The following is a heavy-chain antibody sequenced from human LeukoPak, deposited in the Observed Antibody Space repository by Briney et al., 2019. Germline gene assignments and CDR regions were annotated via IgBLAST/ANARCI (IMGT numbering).Heavy chain of an antibody. CDR2: ISSGGGSI. V-gene: IGHV3-23*01. D-gene: IGHD5-24*01. J-gene: IGHJ6*03. CDR1: GFTFSSYG. CDR3: AKGRAAGTYDMDV. Sequence: GGSLRLSCAASGFTFSSYGMIWVRQAPGKGLEWVSGISSGGGSIYYADSVKGRLTISRDNSKNTLDLQVNSLRAEDTAVYYCAKGRAAGTYDMDVWGKGTTVTVSS.